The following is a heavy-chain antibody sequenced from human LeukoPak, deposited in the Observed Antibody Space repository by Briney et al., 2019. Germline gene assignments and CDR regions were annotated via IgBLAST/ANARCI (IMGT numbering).Heavy chain of an antibody. Sequence: ASVKVSCKASGYTFTGYYMHWVRQAPGQGLEWMGWINPNSGGTNYAQKFQGWVTVTRDTSISTAYMELSRLRSDDTAVYYCARVRGHGIVVVIPLFDYWGQGTLVTVSS. J-gene: IGHJ4*02. V-gene: IGHV1-2*04. CDR1: GYTFTGYY. D-gene: IGHD3-22*01. CDR3: ARVRGHGIVVVIPLFDY. CDR2: INPNSGGT.